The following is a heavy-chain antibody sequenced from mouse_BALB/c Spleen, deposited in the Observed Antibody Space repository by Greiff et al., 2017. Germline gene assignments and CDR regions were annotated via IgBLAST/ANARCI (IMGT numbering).Heavy chain of an antibody. J-gene: IGHJ2*01. V-gene: IGHV2-2*02. CDR2: IWSGGST. CDR1: GFSLTSYG. CDR3: ARWPNYYGSSYGLDY. Sequence: VMLVESGPGLVQPSQSLSITCTVSGFSLTSYGVHWVRQSPGKGLEWLGVIWSGGSTDYNAAFISRLSISKDNSKSQVFFKMNSLQANDTAIYYCARWPNYYGSSYGLDYWGQGTTLTVSS. D-gene: IGHD1-1*01.